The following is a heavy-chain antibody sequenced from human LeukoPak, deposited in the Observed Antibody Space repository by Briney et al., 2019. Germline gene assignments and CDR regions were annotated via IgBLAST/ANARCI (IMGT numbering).Heavy chain of an antibody. D-gene: IGHD2-15*01. CDR3: ARGYCSGGSCTWGLFDS. Sequence: PGGSLRLSCVASGFIFSTHAMSWVRLAPGRGLEWVSTISDSGGRTYYTESVKRRFTISRDNSMSTLSLQMKSLRVEDTALYYCARGYCSGGSCTWGLFDSWGQGTLVTVSS. CDR2: ISDSGGRT. J-gene: IGHJ4*02. CDR1: GFIFSTHA. V-gene: IGHV3-23*01.